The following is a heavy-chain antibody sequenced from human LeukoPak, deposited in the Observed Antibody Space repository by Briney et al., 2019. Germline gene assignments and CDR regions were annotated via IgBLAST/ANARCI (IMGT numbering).Heavy chain of an antibody. CDR1: GFTFSGYW. CDR2: IKQDGSEK. V-gene: IGHV3-7*01. CDR3: ARVSSDSSSWYYDYFDY. J-gene: IGHJ4*02. Sequence: GGSLRRSCAASGFTFSGYWMSWVRQAPGKGLEWLANIKQDGSEKYYVDSVKGRFTISRDNAKNSLYLQMNSLRAEDTAVYYCARVSSDSSSWYYDYFDYWGQGTLVTVSS. D-gene: IGHD6-13*01.